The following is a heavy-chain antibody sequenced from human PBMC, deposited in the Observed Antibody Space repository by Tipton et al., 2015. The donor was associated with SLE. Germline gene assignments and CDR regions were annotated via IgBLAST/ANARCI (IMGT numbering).Heavy chain of an antibody. CDR2: ISSSGSRI. D-gene: IGHD1-26*01. Sequence: SLRLSCTASVFTSCCYSLIWVRHAPVKGLECISYISSSGSRIYYADSVKGRFTISRDNAKNSLSLQMNSLRAEDTAVYYCARVSGATDYFDYWGQGALVTVSS. CDR1: VFTSCCYS. J-gene: IGHJ4*02. CDR3: ARVSGATDYFDY. V-gene: IGHV3-48*01.